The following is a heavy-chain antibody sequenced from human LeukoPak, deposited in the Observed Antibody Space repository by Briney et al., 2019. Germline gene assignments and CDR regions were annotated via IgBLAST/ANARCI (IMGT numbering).Heavy chain of an antibody. CDR3: ARGASIAEPLTLGY. CDR1: GYTFTGYY. D-gene: IGHD6-6*01. V-gene: IGHV1-2*04. J-gene: IGHJ4*02. CDR2: INPNSGGT. Sequence: ASVKVSCKASGYTFTGYYMHWVRQAPGQGLEWMGWINPNSGGTNYAQKFQGWVTMTRDTSISTAYMELGRLRSDDTAVYYCARGASIAEPLTLGYWGQGTLVTVSS.